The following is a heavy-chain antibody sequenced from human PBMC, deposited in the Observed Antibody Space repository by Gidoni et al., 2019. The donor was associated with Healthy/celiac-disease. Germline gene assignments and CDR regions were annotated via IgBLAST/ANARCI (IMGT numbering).Heavy chain of an antibody. CDR2: IYHSGST. CDR3: ARVVYYYYMDV. CDR1: GASIRSGGYS. J-gene: IGHJ6*03. Sequence: QLQLQESGSGLVKPSQTLSLTCAVPGASIRSGGYSWSWIRQPPGKGLEWIGYIYHSGSTYYNPSLKSRVTISVDRSKNQFSLKLSSVTAADTAVYYCARVVYYYYMDVWGKGTTVTVSS. V-gene: IGHV4-30-2*01. D-gene: IGHD3-16*02.